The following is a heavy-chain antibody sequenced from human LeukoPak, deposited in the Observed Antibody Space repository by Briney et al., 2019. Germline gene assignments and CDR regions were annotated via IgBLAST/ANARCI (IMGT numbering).Heavy chain of an antibody. CDR1: GDSVSSNSTA. J-gene: IGHJ4*02. D-gene: IGHD6-19*01. Sequence: SQTLSLTCAISGDSVSSNSTAWNWIRQSPSRALEWLGRSYHRSKWYNEYALSVKSRITINPATSKNQFSLQLNSVTPGDTAVYYCARKYSSSGLAFDYWGQGTLVTVSS. CDR3: ARKYSSSGLAFDY. CDR2: SYHRSKWYN. V-gene: IGHV6-1*01.